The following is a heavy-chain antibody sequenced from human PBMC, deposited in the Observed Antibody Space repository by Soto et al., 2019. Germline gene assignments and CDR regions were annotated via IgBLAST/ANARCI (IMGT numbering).Heavy chain of an antibody. CDR1: GFSFSSST. V-gene: IGHV3-21*06. CDR3: SSWKIGTHHGWFGS. CDR2: ISGSSSFI. D-gene: IGHD1-1*01. Sequence: GGSLRLSCAASGFSFSSSTMNWVRQAPGKGLEWVSSISGSSSFIYYADSVKGRFTVSRDNAKNSLYLQMNSPRAEDTAVYYCSSWKIGTHHGWFGSWGQGTVVTVSS. J-gene: IGHJ5*01.